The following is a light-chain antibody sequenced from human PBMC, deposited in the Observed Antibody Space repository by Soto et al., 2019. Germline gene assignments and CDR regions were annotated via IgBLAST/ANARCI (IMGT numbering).Light chain of an antibody. J-gene: IGKJ4*01. CDR1: QSISKW. V-gene: IGKV1-5*01. Sequence: DIQMTQSPSALSASVGDRVTITCRASQSISKWLAWYQQKPGKAPKLLIYEASYLRSGVPSRFSGSGSGTEFTLTIGSLQPDDFGAYYCQHYNSYPGLTFGGGTKVDI. CDR2: EAS. CDR3: QHYNSYPGLT.